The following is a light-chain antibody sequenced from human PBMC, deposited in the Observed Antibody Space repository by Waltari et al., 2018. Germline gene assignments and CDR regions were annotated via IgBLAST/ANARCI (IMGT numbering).Light chain of an antibody. CDR3: QQSYISPRT. CDR2: AAS. Sequence: DIQMTQSPSSLSASEGDRVTITCRASPTISTYLNWYQQKPGKAPKLLIYAASSLQVGVPSRFSGSGSGTDFKLTISSLQPEDFATYYCQQSYISPRTFGGGTKVEI. V-gene: IGKV1-39*01. CDR1: PTISTY. J-gene: IGKJ4*01.